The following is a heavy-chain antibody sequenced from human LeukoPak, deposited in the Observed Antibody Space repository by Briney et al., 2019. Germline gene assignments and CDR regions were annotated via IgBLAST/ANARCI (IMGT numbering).Heavy chain of an antibody. D-gene: IGHD6-19*01. V-gene: IGHV4-34*01. Sequence: SETLSLTCAVYVGSFSVYYWSWIRQPPGKGLEWIGEINHSGSTNYNPSLKSRVTISVDTSKNQFSLKLSSVTAADTAVYYCASGHREQWLVPTPLRLFDYWGQGTLVTVSS. CDR1: VGSFSVYY. J-gene: IGHJ4*02. CDR2: INHSGST. CDR3: ASGHREQWLVPTPLRLFDY.